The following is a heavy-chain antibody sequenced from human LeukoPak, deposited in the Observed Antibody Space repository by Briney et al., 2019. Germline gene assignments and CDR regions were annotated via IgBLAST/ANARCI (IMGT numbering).Heavy chain of an antibody. V-gene: IGHV4-59*01. CDR2: IYYSGST. D-gene: IGHD1-26*01. J-gene: IGHJ4*02. CDR1: GGSISSYY. Sequence: SETLSLTCTVSGGSISSYYWSWIRQPPGKGLEWIGYIYYSGSTNYNPSLKSRVTISVDTSKNQFSLKLSSVTAADTAVYYCVRDGPWASGSYFDYWGQGTLVTVSS. CDR3: VRDGPWASGSYFDY.